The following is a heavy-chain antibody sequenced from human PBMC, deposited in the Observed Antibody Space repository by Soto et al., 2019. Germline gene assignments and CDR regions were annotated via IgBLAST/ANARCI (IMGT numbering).Heavy chain of an antibody. CDR1: GFTFSSHS. CDR2: ISSSSSTI. J-gene: IGHJ6*02. V-gene: IGHV3-48*02. CDR3: ARGEGYCSGGSCYSWYYYGMDV. Sequence: PGGSLRLSCAASGFTFSSHSMNWVRQAPGKGLEWVSYISSSSSTIYYADSVKGRFTISRDNAKNSLYLQMNSLRDEDTAVYYCARGEGYCSGGSCYSWYYYGMDVWGQGTTVTVSS. D-gene: IGHD2-15*01.